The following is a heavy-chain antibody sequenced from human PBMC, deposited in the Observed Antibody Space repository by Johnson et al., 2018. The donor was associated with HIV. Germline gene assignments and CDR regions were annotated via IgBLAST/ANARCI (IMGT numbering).Heavy chain of an antibody. CDR2: IDWSGGNI. V-gene: IGHV3-20*04. J-gene: IGHJ3*02. CDR3: ARASWFVAFDI. D-gene: IGHD3-10*01. Sequence: EVLLLESGGGVVRPGGSLGLSCAVSGFTVDDYAMSWVRQVPGKGLEWVSGIDWSGGNIGYADSVKGRFTISRDNAKNLLYLQMNSLRAEDTALYYCARASWFVAFDIWGQGTLVTVSS. CDR1: GFTVDDYA.